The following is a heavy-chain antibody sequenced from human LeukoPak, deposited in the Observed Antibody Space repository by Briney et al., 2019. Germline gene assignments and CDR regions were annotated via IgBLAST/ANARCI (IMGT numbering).Heavy chain of an antibody. V-gene: IGHV4-34*12. CDR1: GGSFRGYY. CDR3: ARLYCSGVTCYVDF. J-gene: IGHJ4*02. D-gene: IGHD2-15*01. Sequence: KPSETLSLTCTVYGGSFRGYYWTWIRQSPGKGLQWIGEVIHSGATNYNPSLKSRVTISVDKSKNQFSLKLSSVTAADTAVYYCARLYCSGVTCYVDFWGQGTLITVSS. CDR2: VIHSGAT.